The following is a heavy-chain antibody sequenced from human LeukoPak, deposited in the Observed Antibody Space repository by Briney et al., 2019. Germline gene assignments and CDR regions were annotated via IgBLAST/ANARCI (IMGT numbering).Heavy chain of an antibody. J-gene: IGHJ5*02. CDR3: ARGPEGRITIFGVVIYNWFDP. CDR2: IIPIFGTA. CDR1: GGTFNYYT. V-gene: IGHV1-69*13. Sequence: SVKVSCKASGGTFNYYTINWVRQAPGQGLEWMGGIIPIFGTANYAQKYQGRVTITADESTSTAYMELSSLRSEDTAVYYCARGPEGRITIFGVVIYNWFDPWGQGTLVTVSS. D-gene: IGHD3-3*01.